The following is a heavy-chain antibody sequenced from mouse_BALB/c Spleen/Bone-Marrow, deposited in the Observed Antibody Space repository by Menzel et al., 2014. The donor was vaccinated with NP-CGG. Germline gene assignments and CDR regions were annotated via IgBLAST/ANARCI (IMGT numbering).Heavy chain of an antibody. Sequence: EVHLVESGGGSVQPGGSLKLSCAASGFTFSDYYMYWVRQTPEKRLEWVAYISNGGGSTYYPDTIKGRFTISRDNAKNTLFLQMSRLKSEDTAVYFCSTMITTPYALDYWGQATSVTVSS. CDR1: GFTFSDYY. D-gene: IGHD2-4*01. J-gene: IGHJ4*01. V-gene: IGHV5-12*01. CDR2: ISNGGGST. CDR3: STMITTPYALDY.